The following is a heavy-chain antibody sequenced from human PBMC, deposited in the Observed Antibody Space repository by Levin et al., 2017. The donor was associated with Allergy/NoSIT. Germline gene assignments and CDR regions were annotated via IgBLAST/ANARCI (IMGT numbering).Heavy chain of an antibody. CDR3: ARVAAIVATIHGWFDP. CDR2: ISYDGSNK. Sequence: PGGSLRLSCAASGFTFSSYAMHWVRQAPGKGLEWVAVISYDGSNKYYADSVKGRFTISRDNSKNTLYLQMNSLRAEDTAVYYCARVAAIVATIHGWFDPWGQGTLDTVSS. D-gene: IGHD5-12*01. V-gene: IGHV3-30-3*01. J-gene: IGHJ5*02. CDR1: GFTFSSYA.